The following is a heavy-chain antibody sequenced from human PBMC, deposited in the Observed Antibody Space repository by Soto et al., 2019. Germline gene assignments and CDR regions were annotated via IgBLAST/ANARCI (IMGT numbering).Heavy chain of an antibody. CDR3: ATRPQWPNPARLD. J-gene: IGHJ4*02. CDR1: GYTFTSYY. Sequence: GASVKVSCRASGYTFTSYYMHWVRQAPGQGLEWMGIINPSGGSTSYAQKFQGRVTMTRDTSTSTVYMELSSLRSEDTAVYYCATRPQWPNPARLDWGQGTLVTVSS. CDR2: INPSGGST. V-gene: IGHV1-46*01. D-gene: IGHD6-19*01.